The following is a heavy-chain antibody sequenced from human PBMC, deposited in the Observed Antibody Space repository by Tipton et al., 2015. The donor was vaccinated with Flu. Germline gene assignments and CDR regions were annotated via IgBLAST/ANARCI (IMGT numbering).Heavy chain of an antibody. V-gene: IGHV4-38-2*02. J-gene: IGHJ4*02. CDR1: GYSISSGYY. Sequence: TLSLTCTVSGYSISSGYYWGWIRQPPGKGLEWIGSIFHGGSTYYNPSLKSRVTISIDTSKNQFSLKLSSVTAADTAVYYCARDYCSGGICYPDYWGQGTLVAVSS. CDR2: IFHGGST. CDR3: ARDYCSGGICYPDY. D-gene: IGHD2-15*01.